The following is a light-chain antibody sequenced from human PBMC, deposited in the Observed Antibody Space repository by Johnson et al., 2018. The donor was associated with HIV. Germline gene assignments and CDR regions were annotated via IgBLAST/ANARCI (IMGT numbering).Light chain of an antibody. CDR2: DNN. CDR3: GTWDSSLSAGGV. CDR1: SSNIGNNY. V-gene: IGLV1-51*01. J-gene: IGLJ1*01. Sequence: QSVLTQPPSVSAAPGQKVTISCSGSSSNIGNNYVSWYQQVPGTAPKLLIYDNNRRPSGIPDRFSGSKSGTSATLGITGLQTGDEADYYGGTWDSSLSAGGVFGTGTKVTVL.